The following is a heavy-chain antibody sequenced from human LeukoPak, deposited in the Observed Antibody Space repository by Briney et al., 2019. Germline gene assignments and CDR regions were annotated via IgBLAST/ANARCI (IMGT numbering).Heavy chain of an antibody. D-gene: IGHD5-24*01. CDR1: GYTFTSYA. Sequence: SVKVSCKASGYTFTSYAISWVRQAPGQGLEWMGRIIPILGIANYAQKFQGRVTITADKSTSTAYMELSSLRSEDTAVYYCASFAGGWLPSDSYPEFDYWGQGTLVTVSS. CDR3: ASFAGGWLPSDSYPEFDY. CDR2: IIPILGIA. V-gene: IGHV1-69*04. J-gene: IGHJ4*02.